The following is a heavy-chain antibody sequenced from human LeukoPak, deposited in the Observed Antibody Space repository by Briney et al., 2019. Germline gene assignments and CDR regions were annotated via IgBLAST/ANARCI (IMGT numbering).Heavy chain of an antibody. V-gene: IGHV5-51*01. CDR2: IFVGDSDT. D-gene: IGHD2-15*01. Sequence: GESLKISFKASAXTFTNSCIGWVRQMPGKGLEWMGIIFVGDSDTTYSPSFQGQVTISADRSISTAYLQWNSLKASDTAMYFCARLGYCSGGTCSSGYFYGMDVWGQGTTVTVSS. J-gene: IGHJ6*02. CDR1: AXTFTNSC. CDR3: ARLGYCSGGTCSSGYFYGMDV.